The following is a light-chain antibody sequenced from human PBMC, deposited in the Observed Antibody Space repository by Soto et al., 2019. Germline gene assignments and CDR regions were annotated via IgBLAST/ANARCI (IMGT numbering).Light chain of an antibody. CDR3: QQYKKWPPWT. CDR2: AAS. CDR1: QSIGSN. Sequence: EIVMTQSPATLSVSPVERGTGCFRSSQSIGSNLAWYQQKPGQAPRLLMYAASIRASDFPARFSGSGSGTEFTLTISGLQSDDFAVYFCQQYKKWPPWTFGHGTKVDIK. V-gene: IGKV3-15*01. J-gene: IGKJ1*01.